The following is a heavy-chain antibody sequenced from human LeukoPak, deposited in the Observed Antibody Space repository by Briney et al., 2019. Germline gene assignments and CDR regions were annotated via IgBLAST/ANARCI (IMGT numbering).Heavy chain of an antibody. D-gene: IGHD3-10*01. CDR1: GFTFSSYW. Sequence: LAGGSLRLSCAASGFTFSSYWMSWVRQAPGKGLEWVANIKQDGSEKYYVDSVKGRFTISRDNAKNSLYLQMNSLRAEDTAVYYCARIDYGSGDDGWFDPWGQGTLVTVSS. J-gene: IGHJ5*02. CDR3: ARIDYGSGDDGWFDP. V-gene: IGHV3-7*01. CDR2: IKQDGSEK.